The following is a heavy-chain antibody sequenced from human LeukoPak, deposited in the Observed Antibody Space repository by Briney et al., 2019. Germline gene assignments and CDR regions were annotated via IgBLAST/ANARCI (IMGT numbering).Heavy chain of an antibody. D-gene: IGHD5-12*01. CDR2: MSFDGSQ. J-gene: IGHJ3*02. Sequence: HPGGSLRLSCAASGFTFSSYGMHWVRQAPGKGLEWVAGMSFDGSQYYVESVKGRFTISRDNSGNTVYLHMTSLRPGDTAVYFCAREGHTSGFCGSFDIWGQGTTVTISS. V-gene: IGHV3-30*03. CDR3: AREGHTSGFCGSFDI. CDR1: GFTFSSYG.